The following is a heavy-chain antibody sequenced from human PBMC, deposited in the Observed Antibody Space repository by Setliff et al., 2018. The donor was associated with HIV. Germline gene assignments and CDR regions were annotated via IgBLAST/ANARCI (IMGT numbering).Heavy chain of an antibody. D-gene: IGHD3-16*01. CDR2: IIPILDIV. Sequence: SVKVSCKASGGTFSSYDISWVRQAPGQGLEWMGGIIPILDIVNYALKFQGRVTITADKSTGAAYMELSSLRSDDTAVYYCASYEREGFDYWGQGTLVTVSS. J-gene: IGHJ4*02. CDR1: GGTFSSYD. V-gene: IGHV1-69*10. CDR3: ASYEREGFDY.